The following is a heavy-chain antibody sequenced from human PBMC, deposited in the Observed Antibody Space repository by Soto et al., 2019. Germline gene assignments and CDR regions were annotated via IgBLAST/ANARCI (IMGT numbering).Heavy chain of an antibody. Sequence: PGGSLRLSCAASGFTFSSFAMSWVRQAPGKGLEWVSDISGSGGSTYYADSVKGRLTISRDNSRNTLYLQLNSLRAEDTAVYYCAKALGIASRPGGYNWFDPWGQGTLVTVSS. CDR3: AKALGIASRPGGYNWFDP. CDR1: GFTFSSFA. V-gene: IGHV3-23*01. D-gene: IGHD6-6*01. CDR2: ISGSGGST. J-gene: IGHJ5*02.